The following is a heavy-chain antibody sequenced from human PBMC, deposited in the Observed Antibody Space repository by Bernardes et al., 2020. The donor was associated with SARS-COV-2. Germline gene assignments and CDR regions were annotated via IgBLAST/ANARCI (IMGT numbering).Heavy chain of an antibody. CDR1: GYTFTSYA. J-gene: IGHJ6*02. V-gene: IGHV7-4-1*02. Sequence: ASVKVSCKASGYTFTSYAMNWVRQAPGQGLEWMGWINTNTGNPTYAQGFTGRFVFSLDTSVSTAYLQISSLKAEDTAVYYCARGLRWFGELSGDYYGMDVWGQGTTVTVSS. CDR2: INTNTGNP. CDR3: ARGLRWFGELSGDYYGMDV. D-gene: IGHD3-10*01.